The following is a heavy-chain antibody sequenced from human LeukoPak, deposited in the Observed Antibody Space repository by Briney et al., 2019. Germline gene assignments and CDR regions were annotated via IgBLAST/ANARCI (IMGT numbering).Heavy chain of an antibody. CDR2: IYYSGST. V-gene: IGHV4-59*01. J-gene: IGHJ4*02. CDR3: ARSGGYSSPQNY. Sequence: PSETLSLTCTVSGGSISSYYWSWIRQPPGKGLEWIGYIYYSGSTNCNPSLKSRVTISLDTSKSQFSLKLTSVTAADTAVYYCARSGGYSSPQNYWGQGTLVTVSS. D-gene: IGHD6-19*01. CDR1: GGSISSYY.